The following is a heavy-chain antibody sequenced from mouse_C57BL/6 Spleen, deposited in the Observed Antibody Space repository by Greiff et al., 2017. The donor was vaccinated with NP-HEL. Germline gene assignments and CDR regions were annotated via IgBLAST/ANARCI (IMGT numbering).Heavy chain of an antibody. CDR2: IDPENGDT. CDR3: TGAYYSNYEAWFAY. D-gene: IGHD2-5*01. V-gene: IGHV14-4*01. J-gene: IGHJ3*01. Sequence: EVQLQQSGAELVRPGASVKLSCTASGFNIKDDYMHWVKQRPEQGLEWIGWIDPENGDTEYASKFQGKATITADTSSNTAYLQLSSLTSEDTAVYYCTGAYYSNYEAWFAYWGQGTLVTVSA. CDR1: GFNIKDDY.